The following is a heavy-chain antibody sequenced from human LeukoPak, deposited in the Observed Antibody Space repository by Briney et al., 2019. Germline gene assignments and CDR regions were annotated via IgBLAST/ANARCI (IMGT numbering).Heavy chain of an antibody. V-gene: IGHV4-59*01. CDR1: GGSISSYY. CDR2: IYYSGST. Sequence: PSETLSLTCTGSGGSISSYYWSWIRQPPGKGLEWIGYIYYSGSTNYNPSLKSRVTISVDTSKNQFSLKLSSVTAADTAVYYCAGGREYNWNAFYYYYYMDVWGKGTTVTVSS. J-gene: IGHJ6*03. D-gene: IGHD1-1*01. CDR3: AGGREYNWNAFYYYYYMDV.